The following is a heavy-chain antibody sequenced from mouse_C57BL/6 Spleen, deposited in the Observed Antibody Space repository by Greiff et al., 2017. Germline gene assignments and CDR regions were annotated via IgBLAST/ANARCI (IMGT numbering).Heavy chain of an antibody. D-gene: IGHD2-3*01. CDR2: IDPANGNT. V-gene: IGHV14-3*01. J-gene: IGHJ3*01. CDR3: ARAEGYPLD. CDR1: GFTIKNTY. Sequence: VLLLQSVAELVRPGASVKLSCTASGFTIKNTYMHWVKQRPEQSLQWIGRIDPANGNTKYAPKFQGKATITADTSSNTAYLQLSSLTSEDTAIYYCARAEGYPLDWGQGTLVTVAA.